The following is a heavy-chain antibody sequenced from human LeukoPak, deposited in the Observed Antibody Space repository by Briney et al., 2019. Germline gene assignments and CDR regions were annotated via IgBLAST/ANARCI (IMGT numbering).Heavy chain of an antibody. Sequence: GRSLRLSCAASGFTFSSYGMHWVRQAPGKGLEWVAVISYDGSNKYYADSVKGRFTISRGNSKNTLYLQMNSLRAEDTAVYYCAKEIFWFGELLGAFDIWGQGTMVTVSS. D-gene: IGHD3-10*01. CDR3: AKEIFWFGELLGAFDI. CDR1: GFTFSSYG. J-gene: IGHJ3*02. CDR2: ISYDGSNK. V-gene: IGHV3-30*18.